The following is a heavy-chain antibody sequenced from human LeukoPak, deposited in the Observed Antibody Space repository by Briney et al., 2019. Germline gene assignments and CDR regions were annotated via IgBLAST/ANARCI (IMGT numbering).Heavy chain of an antibody. CDR1: GGSISSYY. D-gene: IGHD1-26*01. V-gene: IGHV4-4*08. CDR2: IHTSGST. Sequence: SETLSLTCTVSGGSISSYYWSWIRQPPGKGLEWIGRIHTSGSTNYNPSLKSRVTISVDTSKNQFSLKLSSVTAADTAVYYCARDQWGGSYIHDAFDIWGQGTMVTVSS. CDR3: ARDQWGGSYIHDAFDI. J-gene: IGHJ3*02.